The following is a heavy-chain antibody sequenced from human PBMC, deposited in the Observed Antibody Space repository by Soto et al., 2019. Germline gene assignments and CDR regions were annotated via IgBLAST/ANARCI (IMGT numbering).Heavy chain of an antibody. D-gene: IGHD4-17*01. CDR1: GYTFTTYG. V-gene: IGHV1-18*01. CDR3: ARTDKGDYVPPLDN. Sequence: QIHLVQSGGEVKKPGASVKVSCKTSGYTFTTYGISWVRQAPGQGLEWMGWITPFKDNTNYAQNLQGRVTMTTDTSTNTAYLELRSLTSCDTAVYYCARTDKGDYVPPLDNWGQGTLVTVSS. CDR2: ITPFKDNT. J-gene: IGHJ4*02.